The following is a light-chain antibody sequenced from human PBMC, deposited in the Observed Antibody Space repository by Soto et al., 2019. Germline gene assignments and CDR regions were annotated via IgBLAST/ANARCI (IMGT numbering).Light chain of an antibody. CDR2: EVS. V-gene: IGLV2-14*01. J-gene: IGLJ1*01. CDR1: NSDVGGYDY. CDR3: SSYANSSTRL. Sequence: QSALSQPASVSGSPGQSITISCTGSNSDVGGYDYVSWYQQHPGKAPKLMIYEVSNRPSGVSNRFSGSKSGNTASLTISGLQPDDEDDYYCSSYANSSTRLFGTGTKLTVL.